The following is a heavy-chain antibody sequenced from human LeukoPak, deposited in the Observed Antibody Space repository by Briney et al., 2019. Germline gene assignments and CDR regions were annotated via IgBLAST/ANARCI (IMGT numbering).Heavy chain of an antibody. CDR2: INGGGDGT. D-gene: IGHD3-10*01. J-gene: IGHJ4*02. CDR3: ANSEFYVSGKYAGLDN. CDR1: GLTFRTYV. V-gene: IGHV3-23*01. Sequence: GGSLRLSCAASGLTFRTYVMNWVRQAPGEGVEWVSAINGGGDGTYYAYSVRGRITVSRDNSRNTLYVQMNFLGVEDTAVYYCANSEFYVSGKYAGLDNWGQGTLVTVSS.